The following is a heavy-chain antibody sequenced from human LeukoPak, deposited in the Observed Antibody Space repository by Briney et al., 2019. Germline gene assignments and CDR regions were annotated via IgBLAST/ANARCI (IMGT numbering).Heavy chain of an antibody. CDR2: INAGNGNT. CDR1: GYTFTSYA. J-gene: IGHJ5*02. V-gene: IGHV1-3*01. Sequence: ASVTVSCTASGYTFTSYALHWVRQAPGQRLEWMGWINAGNGNTKYSQKFQGRVTITRDTSASTAYMELSSLRSEDTAVYYCARENGSGSYYNRRYNWFDPWGQGTLVTVSS. D-gene: IGHD3-10*01. CDR3: ARENGSGSYYNRRYNWFDP.